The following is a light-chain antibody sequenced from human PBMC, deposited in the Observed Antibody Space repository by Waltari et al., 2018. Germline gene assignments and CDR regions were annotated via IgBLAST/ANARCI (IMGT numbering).Light chain of an antibody. J-gene: IGKJ1*01. V-gene: IGKV3-20*01. Sequence: EIVLTQSPGTLSLSPGERATLSCRASQSVSNTHLAWYQQKPGQAPRLLIYAASRRATGIPDRFSGSGSGTDFTLTINRLEPEDFAVYYCQQYGSAPRTFGQGTKVEIK. CDR2: AAS. CDR3: QQYGSAPRT. CDR1: QSVSNTH.